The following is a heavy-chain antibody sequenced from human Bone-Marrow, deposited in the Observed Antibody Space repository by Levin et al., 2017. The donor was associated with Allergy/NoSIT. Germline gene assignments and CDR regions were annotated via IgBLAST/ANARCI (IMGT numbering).Heavy chain of an antibody. Sequence: PGESLKISCAASGFSFSGHYMSWIRQAPGKGLEWVSYISTGSGYTNYADSVKGRFTISRDNTKNSLYLQMNSLRAEDTAVYFCARVRCGSGGVCHNVGDAFDVWGQGTMVTVSS. CDR2: ISTGSGYT. CDR1: GFSFSGHY. CDR3: ARVRCGSGGVCHNVGDAFDV. J-gene: IGHJ3*01. V-gene: IGHV3-11*06. D-gene: IGHD2-8*02.